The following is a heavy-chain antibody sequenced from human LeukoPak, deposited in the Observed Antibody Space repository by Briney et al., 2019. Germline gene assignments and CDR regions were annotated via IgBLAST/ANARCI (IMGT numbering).Heavy chain of an antibody. J-gene: IGHJ4*02. Sequence: SETLSLTCAVYGGSFSGYYWSWIRQPPGKGLEWIGEINPSGSTNYNPSLKSRVTISVDTSKNQFSLKLSSVTAADTAVYYCARRARKIDYWGQGTLVTVSS. V-gene: IGHV4-34*01. CDR1: GGSFSGYY. CDR3: ARRARKIDY. CDR2: INPSGST.